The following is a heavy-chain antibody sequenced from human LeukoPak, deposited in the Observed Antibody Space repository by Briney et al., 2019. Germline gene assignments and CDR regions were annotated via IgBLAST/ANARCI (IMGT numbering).Heavy chain of an antibody. V-gene: IGHV1-8*01. CDR1: GYTFTSYD. CDR2: MNPNTGNT. CDR3: ARKFLGSRGYYFDY. J-gene: IGHJ4*02. D-gene: IGHD3-10*01. Sequence: ASVKVSCKASGYTFTSYDINWVRQATGQGLEWMGWMNPNTGNTGYAQKFQGRVTMTRNTSIRTAYMELSSLRSEDTAVYYCARKFLGSRGYYFDYWGRGTLVTVSS.